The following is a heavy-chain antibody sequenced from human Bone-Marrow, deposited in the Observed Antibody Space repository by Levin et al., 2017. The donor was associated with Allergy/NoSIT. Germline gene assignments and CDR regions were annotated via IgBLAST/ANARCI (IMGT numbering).Heavy chain of an antibody. V-gene: IGHV1-69*08. J-gene: IGHJ4*02. Sequence: GGSLSLSCKASGGSFSDYTISWVRQAPGEGLEWMGRIIPITDATTYAQKFQGRVTITAYESTRTAYMEMSSLRSDDTAVYYCARDLGYTYGLLGYWGQGTLVSVSS. CDR2: IIPITDAT. CDR1: GGSFSDYT. D-gene: IGHD5-18*01. CDR3: ARDLGYTYGLLGY.